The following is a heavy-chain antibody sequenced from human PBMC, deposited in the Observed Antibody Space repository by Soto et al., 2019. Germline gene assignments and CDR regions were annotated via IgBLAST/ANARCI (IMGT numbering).Heavy chain of an antibody. D-gene: IGHD2-8*02. V-gene: IGHV3-33*08. CDR2: IWYDGSNK. CDR1: GFTFNTYG. J-gene: IGHJ6*02. CDR3: AGADCTGASSSSCPSNSGVDV. Sequence: QVQLVESGGGVVQPGGSLRLSCTTSGFTFNTYGMHWVRQAPGKGLEWVAIIWYDGSNKYYADSVKGRFTISRDNSRKTLYLQMTSLGAEDTSLFYWAGADCTGASSSSCPSNSGVDVWGQGTPFTVSS.